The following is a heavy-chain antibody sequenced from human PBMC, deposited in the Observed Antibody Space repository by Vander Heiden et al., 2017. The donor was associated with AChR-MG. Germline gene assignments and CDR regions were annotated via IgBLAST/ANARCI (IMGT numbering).Heavy chain of an antibody. V-gene: IGHV1-69*01. Sequence: QVQLVQSGAEVKKPGSSVKVSCKASGGTFSSYALSWVRQAPGQGLEWMGGIIPIFGTANYAQKFQGRVTITADESTSTAYMELSSLRSEDTAVYYCARDQAVTTEVYYYYGMDVWGQGTTVTVSS. J-gene: IGHJ6*02. CDR2: IIPIFGTA. CDR3: ARDQAVTTEVYYYYGMDV. CDR1: GGTFSSYA. D-gene: IGHD4-17*01.